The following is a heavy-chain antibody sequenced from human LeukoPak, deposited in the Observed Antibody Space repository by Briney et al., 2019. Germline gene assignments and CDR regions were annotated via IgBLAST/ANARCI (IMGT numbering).Heavy chain of an antibody. J-gene: IGHJ6*03. CDR2: ISWNSGSI. D-gene: IGHD6-6*01. CDR3: AKAQLDYYYYYYMDV. CDR1: GFTFDDYA. Sequence: GRSLRLSCAASGFTFDDYAMHWVRQAPGKGLEWVSGISWNSGSIVYADSVKGRFTISRDNSKNSLYLQMNSLRTEDTALYYCAKAQLDYYYYYYMDVWGKGTTVTVSS. V-gene: IGHV3-9*01.